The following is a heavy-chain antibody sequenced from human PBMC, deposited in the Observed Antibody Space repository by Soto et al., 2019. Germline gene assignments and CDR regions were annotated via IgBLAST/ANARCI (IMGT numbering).Heavy chain of an antibody. Sequence: EVQLVQSGRGLVQPGGSLRLSCVASGFTIYKNDMIWVRQAPGKGLEWVAHIHFDGSAYYADSVKGRFTISKDNSKNTLYFQMNGLRSEDTAVYYCAAYGPTSGDGFWGQGTLVTVSS. J-gene: IGHJ4*02. CDR2: IHFDGSA. CDR3: AAYGPTSGDGF. CDR1: GFTIYKND. V-gene: IGHV3-66*01. D-gene: IGHD4-17*01.